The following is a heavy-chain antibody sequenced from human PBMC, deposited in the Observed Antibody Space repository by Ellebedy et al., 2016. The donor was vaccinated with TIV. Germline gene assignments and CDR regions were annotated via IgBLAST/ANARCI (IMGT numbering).Heavy chain of an antibody. D-gene: IGHD3-22*01. CDR2: IYDSGST. CDR1: GGSISSDY. V-gene: IGHV4-59*08. CDR3: ARSCYDSAGYDCFDF. Sequence: SETLSLXCTVSGGSISSDYWSWIRQSPGKGLEWIGYIYDSGSTKYNPSLESRVTMSVDTSKNQFSLKLYSVTAADTAVYYCARSCYDSAGYDCFDFWGQGALVTVSS. J-gene: IGHJ4*02.